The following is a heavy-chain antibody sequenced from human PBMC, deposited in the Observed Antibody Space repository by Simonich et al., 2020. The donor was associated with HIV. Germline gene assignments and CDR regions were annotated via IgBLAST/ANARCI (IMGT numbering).Heavy chain of an antibody. J-gene: IGHJ4*02. Sequence: QVQLVQSGAEVKKPGASVKVSCKASGYSFTGYYIHWVRQAPGQGLEWMGWINPTSGGTNHAQTFQGRVTMTRDTSTGTAYMERRSLRSDDTAVYYCARSIWNLQNAIDFWGQGTLVTVS. CDR1: GYSFTGYY. CDR2: INPTSGGT. D-gene: IGHD1-1*01. CDR3: ARSIWNLQNAIDF. V-gene: IGHV1-2*02.